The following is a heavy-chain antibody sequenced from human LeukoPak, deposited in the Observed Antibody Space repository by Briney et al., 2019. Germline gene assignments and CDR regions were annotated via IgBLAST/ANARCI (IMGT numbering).Heavy chain of an antibody. J-gene: IGHJ4*02. CDR3: VSPRGFSYGYFDY. D-gene: IGHD5-18*01. CDR1: GGSISSSSAY. V-gene: IGHV4-39*01. CDR2: IYYSKNT. Sequence: SETLSLTCTVSGGSISSSSAYWGWIRQPPGKGLEWIGSIYYSKNTYYNPSLKSRVTISADTSKNQFSLTLGSVSATDTAVHYCVSPRGFSYGYFDYRGQGTLVTVSS.